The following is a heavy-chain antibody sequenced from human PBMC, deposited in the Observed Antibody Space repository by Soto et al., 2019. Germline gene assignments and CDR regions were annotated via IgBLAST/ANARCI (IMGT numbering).Heavy chain of an antibody. D-gene: IGHD3-10*01. V-gene: IGHV1-18*01. Sequence: ASVKVSCKASGYTFTSYGISWARQAPGQGLEWMGWISTYNGNTKYAQKLQGRVTMTTDTSTSTAYMELRSLRSDDTAVFYCAREMVRGVGSAYWGQGTLVTVSS. CDR1: GYTFTSYG. CDR3: AREMVRGVGSAY. CDR2: ISTYNGNT. J-gene: IGHJ4*02.